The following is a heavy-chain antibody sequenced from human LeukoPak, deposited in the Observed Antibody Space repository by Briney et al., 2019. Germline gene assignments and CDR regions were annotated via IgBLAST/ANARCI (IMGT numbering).Heavy chain of an antibody. CDR2: IIPIFGTA. J-gene: IGHJ6*03. CDR3: ARGEEVDYYYYYYMDV. V-gene: IGHV1-69*05. CDR1: GGTFSSYA. D-gene: IGHD2-15*01. Sequence: ASVKVSCKASGGTFSSYAISWVRQAPGQGLEWMGRIIPIFGTANYAQKFQGRVTITTDESTSTAYMELSSLRSDDTAVYYCARGEEVDYYYYYYMDVWGKGTTVTVSS.